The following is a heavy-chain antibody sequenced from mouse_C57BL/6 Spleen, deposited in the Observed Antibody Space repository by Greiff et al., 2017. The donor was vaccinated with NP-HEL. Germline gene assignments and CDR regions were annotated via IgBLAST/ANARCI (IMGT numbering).Heavy chain of an antibody. CDR1: GYAFSSYW. J-gene: IGHJ4*01. CDR2: IYPGDGDT. Sequence: QVHVKQSGAELVKPGASVKISCKASGYAFSSYWMNWVKQRPGKGLEWIGQIYPGDGDTNYNGKFKGKATLTADKSSSTAYMQLSSLTSEDSAVYFCARDYGSSYDAMDYWGQGTSVTVSS. CDR3: ARDYGSSYDAMDY. D-gene: IGHD1-1*01. V-gene: IGHV1-80*01.